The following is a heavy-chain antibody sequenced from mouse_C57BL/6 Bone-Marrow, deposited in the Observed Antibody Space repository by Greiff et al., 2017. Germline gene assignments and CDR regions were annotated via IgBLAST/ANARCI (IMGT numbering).Heavy chain of an antibody. V-gene: IGHV7-3*01. CDR3: ASLFAY. CDR2: IRNKANGYTT. CDR1: AFTFPAYY. J-gene: IGHJ3*01. Sequence: HLVGSGGGLGQPGGPLSLPSAPPAFTFPAYYMSWVRQPPGKALEWLCFIRNKANGYTTEYSASVKGRFTISRDNSQSILYLQMNALRAEDSATYYCASLFAYWGQGTLVTVSA.